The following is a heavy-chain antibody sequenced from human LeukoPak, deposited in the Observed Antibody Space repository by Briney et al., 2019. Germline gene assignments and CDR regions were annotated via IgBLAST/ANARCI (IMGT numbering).Heavy chain of an antibody. V-gene: IGHV3-21*01. CDR2: ISGSSNYI. CDR1: GFTSTTHT. CDR3: ARHYYGDYFFDY. D-gene: IGHD4-17*01. J-gene: IGHJ4*02. Sequence: PGGSLRLSCVASGFTSTTHTMNWVRRAPGKGLEWVSSISGSSNYIYYADSVKGRFTISRDNANNSLYLQMNSLRADDTAVYYCARHYYGDYFFDYWGQGTLVTVSS.